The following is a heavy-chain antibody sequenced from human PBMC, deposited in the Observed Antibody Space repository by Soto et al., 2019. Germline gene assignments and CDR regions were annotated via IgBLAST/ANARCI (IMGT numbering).Heavy chain of an antibody. D-gene: IGHD4-17*01. J-gene: IGHJ5*02. Sequence: GESLKISCKGSGYSFTSYWIGWVRQMPGKGLEWMGIIYPGDSDTRYSPSFQGQVTISADKSISTAYLQLSSLKASDTAMYYCSRTRSYGDYENWFDPWGQGTLVTVSS. CDR1: GYSFTSYW. CDR3: SRTRSYGDYENWFDP. CDR2: IYPGDSDT. V-gene: IGHV5-51*01.